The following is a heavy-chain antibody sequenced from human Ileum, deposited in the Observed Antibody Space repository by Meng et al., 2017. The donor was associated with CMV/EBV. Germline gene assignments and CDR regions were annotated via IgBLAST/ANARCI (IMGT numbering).Heavy chain of an antibody. D-gene: IGHD1-14*01. J-gene: IGHJ6*02. Sequence: GRSLSLSCAVSGFTFSNYWMHWVRQAPGKGLVWVSRSNSDGSSTNYADSVKGRFTISRDNAKNTVHLQMNSLRAEDTAVYYCVRRISLIRESGMDVWGQGTTVTVSS. CDR3: VRRISLIRESGMDV. CDR1: GFTFSNYW. V-gene: IGHV3-74*01. CDR2: SNSDGSST.